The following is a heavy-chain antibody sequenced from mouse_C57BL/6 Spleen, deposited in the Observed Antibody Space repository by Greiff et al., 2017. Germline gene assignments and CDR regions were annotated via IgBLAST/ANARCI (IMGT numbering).Heavy chain of an antibody. J-gene: IGHJ2*01. V-gene: IGHV3-6*01. CDR1: GYSITRGYY. CDR2: ISYDGSN. CDR3: ARDGYYSLFDY. Sequence: EVKLQESGPGLVKPSQSLSLTCSVTGYSITRGYYWNWIRQFPGNKLEWMGYISYDGSNNYNPTLKNRIFITRDTSKNQFFLKLNSVTTEDTATYYCARDGYYSLFDYWGQGTTLTVSS. D-gene: IGHD2-3*01.